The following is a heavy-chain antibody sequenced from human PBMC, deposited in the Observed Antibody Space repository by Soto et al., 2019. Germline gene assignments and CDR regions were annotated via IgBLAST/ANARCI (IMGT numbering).Heavy chain of an antibody. CDR3: ASDRHTSSWHPPLYYYGLDV. J-gene: IGHJ6*02. CDR1: GGTFSSYA. Sequence: ASVKVSCKASGGTFSSYAISWVRQAPGQGLEWMGGIIPIFGTANYAQKFQGRVTITADESTSTAYMELSSLRSEDTAVYYCASDRHTSSWHPPLYYYGLDVWGQGTTVTVSS. V-gene: IGHV1-69*13. D-gene: IGHD6-13*01. CDR2: IIPIFGTA.